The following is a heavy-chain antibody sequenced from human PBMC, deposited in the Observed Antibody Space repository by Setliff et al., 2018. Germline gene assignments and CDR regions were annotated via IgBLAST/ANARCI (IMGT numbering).Heavy chain of an antibody. V-gene: IGHV5-51*01. CDR3: TRHEDRNKCTSSSCYRENDAFDV. Sequence: GESLKISCKASGYIFTNYWIGWVRQMPGKGLEWMGVIYPGDSGTRYSPSFQGQVTVSADKSINTAYLQWSSLKASDTATYYCTRHEDRNKCTSSSCYRENDAFDVWGQGAKVTVSS. J-gene: IGHJ3*01. CDR1: GYIFTNYW. D-gene: IGHD2-2*01. CDR2: IYPGDSGT.